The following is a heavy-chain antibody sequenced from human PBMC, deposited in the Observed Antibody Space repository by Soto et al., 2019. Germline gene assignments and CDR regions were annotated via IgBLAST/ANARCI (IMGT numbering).Heavy chain of an antibody. D-gene: IGHD3-10*01. V-gene: IGHV1-69*13. CDR1: GGTLSSYA. J-gene: IGHJ6*02. CDR3: ARDDYGSGKLDYYYGMDV. Sequence: GASVKLSCTASGGTLSSYAISWVRQAPGQGLEWMGGIIPIFGTANYAQKFQGRVTITADESTSTAYMELSSLRSEDTAVYYCARDDYGSGKLDYYYGMDVWGQGTTVTVSS. CDR2: IIPIFGTA.